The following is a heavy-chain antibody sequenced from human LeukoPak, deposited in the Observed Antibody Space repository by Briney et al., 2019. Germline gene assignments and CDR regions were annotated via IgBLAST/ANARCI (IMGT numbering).Heavy chain of an antibody. J-gene: IGHJ3*02. CDR1: GFTFSSYW. CDR3: ARDRTIFGVVTEAFDI. CDR2: IKQGGSEK. D-gene: IGHD3-3*01. Sequence: GGSLRLSCAASGFTFSSYWMSWVRQAPGKGLEWVANIKQGGSEKYYVDSVKGRFTISRDNAKNSLYLQMNSLRAEDTAVYYCARDRTIFGVVTEAFDIWGQGTMVTVSS. V-gene: IGHV3-7*01.